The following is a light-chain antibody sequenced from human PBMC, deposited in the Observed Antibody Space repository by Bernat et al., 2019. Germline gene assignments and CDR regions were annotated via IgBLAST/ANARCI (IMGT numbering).Light chain of an antibody. Sequence: SYELTQSPSVSVSPGQTARITCSGDALANTYVYWYQQKSGQAPVLVIYEDNKRPSGITEGFSGSSSGALATLTIAGAQVEDEADYYCYSTDSSTTHRVFGGGTKLTVL. CDR2: EDN. CDR1: ALANTY. J-gene: IGLJ3*02. CDR3: YSTDSSTTHRV. V-gene: IGLV3-10*01.